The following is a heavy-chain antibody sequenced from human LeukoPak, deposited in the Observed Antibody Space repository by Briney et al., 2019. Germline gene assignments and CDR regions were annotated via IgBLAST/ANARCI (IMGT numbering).Heavy chain of an antibody. CDR3: AKVGHDYGDFYGYYFDY. Sequence: GGSLRLSCAASGFTFSTFAMIWVRQAPGKGLEWVSYISSSSSTIYYADSVKGRFTISRDNAKNSLYLQMNSLRAEDTAVYYCAKVGHDYGDFYGYYFDYWGQGTLVTVSS. V-gene: IGHV3-48*01. CDR2: ISSSSSTI. J-gene: IGHJ4*02. D-gene: IGHD4-17*01. CDR1: GFTFSTFA.